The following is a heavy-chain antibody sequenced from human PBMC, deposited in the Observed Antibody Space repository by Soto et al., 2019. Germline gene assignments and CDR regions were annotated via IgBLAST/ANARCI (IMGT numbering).Heavy chain of an antibody. CDR1: GGSFSGYY. D-gene: IGHD2-2*01. Sequence: SETLSLTCAVYGGSFSGYYWSWIRQPPGKGLEWIGEINHSGSTNYNPSLKSRVTISVDTSKNQFSLKLSSVTAADTAVYYCARGYLWGLSSISLSHRPYYYYYGMDVWGQGTTVTVSS. CDR2: INHSGST. V-gene: IGHV4-34*01. CDR3: ARGYLWGLSSISLSHRPYYYYYGMDV. J-gene: IGHJ6*02.